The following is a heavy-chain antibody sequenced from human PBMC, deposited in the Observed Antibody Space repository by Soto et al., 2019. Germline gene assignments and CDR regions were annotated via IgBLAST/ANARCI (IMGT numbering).Heavy chain of an antibody. CDR2: IYPGDSDT. D-gene: IGHD3-3*01. J-gene: IGHJ6*02. V-gene: IGHV5-51*01. CDR3: ASLGFVYDFLSVYYNAHNYKGFAV. Sequence: GESLKISCMGSGYKVSTWHNFTSYWIAWVRQMPGEGLEWMGIIYPGDSDTTYSPSFQGQVTISADKSINTVYLQWSSLKASDTASNNCASLGFVYDFLSVYYNAHNYKGFAVWGQGTRSPSP. CDR1: GYKVSTWHNFTSYW.